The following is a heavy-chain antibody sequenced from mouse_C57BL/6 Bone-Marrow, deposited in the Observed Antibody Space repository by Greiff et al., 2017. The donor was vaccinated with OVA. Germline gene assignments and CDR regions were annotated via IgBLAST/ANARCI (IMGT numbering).Heavy chain of an antibody. CDR2: IDPENGDT. CDR3: TTFRVDYDGRSWDWYFDV. Sequence: EVQRVESGAELVRPGASVKLSCTASGFNIKDDYMHWVKQRPEQGLEWIGWIDPENGDTEYASKFQGRATITADTSSNTAYLQLSSLTSEDTAVYYCTTFRVDYDGRSWDWYFDVWGTGTTVTVSS. D-gene: IGHD1-1*01. V-gene: IGHV14-4*01. J-gene: IGHJ1*03. CDR1: GFNIKDDY.